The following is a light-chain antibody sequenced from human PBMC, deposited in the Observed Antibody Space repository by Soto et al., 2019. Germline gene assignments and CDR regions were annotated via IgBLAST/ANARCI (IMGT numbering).Light chain of an antibody. CDR1: QDIAIY. CDR2: AAS. J-gene: IGKJ4*01. V-gene: IGKV1-9*01. CDR3: QQLRMYPST. Sequence: IQLTQSPSSLSASVGDRVTITCRASQDIAIYLAWYQQKPVEAPKLLIYAASTLYGGVPSRFSGSGSGTDFALTITSLQAEDFATYYCQQLRMYPSTFGGGTKVEIK.